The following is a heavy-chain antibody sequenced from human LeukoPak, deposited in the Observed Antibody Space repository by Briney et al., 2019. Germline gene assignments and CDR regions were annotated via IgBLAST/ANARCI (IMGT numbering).Heavy chain of an antibody. V-gene: IGHV4-39*07. CDR3: ARGRRDGYTLYYMDV. Sequence: SETLSLTCTVSGGSITSSSYYWGWIRQPPGKGLEWIGSIYYSGTTHYNPSLKSRVTISTDTPKNQFSLKLSSVTAADTAVYYCARGRRDGYTLYYMDVWGKGTKVTVSS. CDR2: IYYSGTT. D-gene: IGHD5-24*01. J-gene: IGHJ6*03. CDR1: GGSITSSSYY.